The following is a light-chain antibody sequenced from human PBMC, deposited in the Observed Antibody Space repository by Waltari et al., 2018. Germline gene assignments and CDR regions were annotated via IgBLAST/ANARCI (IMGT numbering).Light chain of an antibody. CDR1: SSDVGAYNY. Sequence: QSALTQPASVSGSPGQSLTISCTGTSSDVGAYNYVSWYQQHPGKAPKRIIFDVSNRPSGVSNRFSGSKSGNTASLTISGLQAEDEADYYCSSYISSSTLELFGGGTSLTVL. CDR2: DVS. V-gene: IGLV2-14*03. J-gene: IGLJ2*01. CDR3: SSYISSSTLEL.